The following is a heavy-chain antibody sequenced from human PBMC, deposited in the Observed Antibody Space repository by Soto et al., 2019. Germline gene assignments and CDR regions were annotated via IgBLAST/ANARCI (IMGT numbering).Heavy chain of an antibody. CDR3: GRSDGSGQYYYYYYGMDV. V-gene: IGHV4-59*01. CDR2: IYYSGST. J-gene: IGHJ6*02. Sequence: ETLSLTCTVSGGSISSYYWSWIRQPPGKGLEWIGYIYYSGSTNYNPSLKSRVTISVDTSKNQSSLKLSSVTAADTAVYYCGRSDGSGQYYYYYYGMDVWGQGTKVTGSS. CDR1: GGSISSYY. D-gene: IGHD3-10*01.